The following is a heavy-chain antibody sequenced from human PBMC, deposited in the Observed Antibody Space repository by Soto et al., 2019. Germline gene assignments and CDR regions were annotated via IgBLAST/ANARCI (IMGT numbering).Heavy chain of an antibody. CDR1: GGTFNSDT. CDR2: INSIIGIS. D-gene: IGHD3-16*01. V-gene: IGHV1-69*02. Sequence: QVQLVQSGAEVKEPGSSVKVSCKASGGTFNSDTINWVRQAPGQGLEWMGRINSIIGISSYAQKFQGRIAITADKATNSGYMELSSLRSEDTAFYYCARGPVRGMGGDSWGQGTLVTVSS. CDR3: ARGPVRGMGGDS. J-gene: IGHJ5*01.